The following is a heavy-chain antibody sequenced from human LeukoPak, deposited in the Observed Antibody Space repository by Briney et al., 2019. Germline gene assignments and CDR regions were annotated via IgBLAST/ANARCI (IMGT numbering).Heavy chain of an antibody. CDR3: VRGQTIDY. D-gene: IGHD3-3*01. V-gene: IGHV3-74*01. J-gene: IGHJ4*02. CDR1: GFTFSNYW. Sequence: GGSLRLSCTTSGFTFSNYWMYWVRQAPGKGLVWVSRIKSDGTGITYTDSVEGRFTISRDNAKNTLYLQMNSLRDEDTAVYYCVRGQTIDYWGQGPLVTVSS. CDR2: IKSDGTGI.